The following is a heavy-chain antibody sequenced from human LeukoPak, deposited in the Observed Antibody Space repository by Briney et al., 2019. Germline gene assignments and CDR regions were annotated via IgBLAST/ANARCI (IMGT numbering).Heavy chain of an antibody. CDR1: GFSLSTSGMC. CDR2: VDWDDTK. Sequence: ESGPTLVNPTQTLTLTCTFSGFSLSTSGMCMSWIRQPPGKALEWLALVDWDDTKYYSTSLRTRLTISRDTSKNQVALTMTNTGPVDTATYHCARMLYGDSVNYFDYWGQGALVTVSS. CDR3: ARMLYGDSVNYFDY. D-gene: IGHD4-17*01. J-gene: IGHJ4*02. V-gene: IGHV2-70*01.